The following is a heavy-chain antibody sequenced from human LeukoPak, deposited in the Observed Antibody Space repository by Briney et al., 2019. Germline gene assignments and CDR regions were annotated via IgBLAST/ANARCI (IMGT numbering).Heavy chain of an antibody. D-gene: IGHD2-8*01. J-gene: IGHJ4*02. Sequence: ASVKVSCKTSDYKFAMYGISWVRQAPGQGLEWMGWISAYNGNTNYAQKFQDRVIMTADTSTSTAYMELRSLRTDDTAVYYCARGQYCTNGVCYYDYWGQGTLVTVSS. CDR3: ARGQYCTNGVCYYDY. V-gene: IGHV1-18*01. CDR1: DYKFAMYG. CDR2: ISAYNGNT.